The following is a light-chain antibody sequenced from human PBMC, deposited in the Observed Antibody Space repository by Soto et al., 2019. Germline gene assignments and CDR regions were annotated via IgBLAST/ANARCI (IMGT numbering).Light chain of an antibody. CDR3: QQYNSYSQT. J-gene: IGKJ1*01. CDR2: DAS. V-gene: IGKV1-5*01. CDR1: QSISSW. Sequence: DIQMTQSPSTLSASVGDRVTITCRASQSISSWLAWYQQKPGKAPKPLIYDASSLESGVPSRFSGSGSGTEFTLTISSLQPDDFATYYCQQYNSYSQTFGQGIKVDIK.